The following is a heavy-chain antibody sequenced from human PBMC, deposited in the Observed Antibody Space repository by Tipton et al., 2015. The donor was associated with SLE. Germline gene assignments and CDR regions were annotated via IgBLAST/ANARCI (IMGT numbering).Heavy chain of an antibody. CDR1: DGSISDYY. V-gene: IGHV4-4*07. D-gene: IGHD3-9*01. CDR3: ATRPGDILSAHY. J-gene: IGHJ4*02. CDR2: IYATGST. Sequence: TLSLTCTVSDGSISDYYWTWIRQPAGEGLEWIGRIYATGSTNYNPSLRSRAAMSVDTSKSHFSLKLNSVTAADTAVYYCATRPGDILSAHYWGQGTLVTVSS.